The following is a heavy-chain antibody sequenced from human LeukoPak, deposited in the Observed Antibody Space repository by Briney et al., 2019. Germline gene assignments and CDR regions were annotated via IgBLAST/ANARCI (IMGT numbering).Heavy chain of an antibody. CDR3: AREGVRYDSTGYYYYDYFDY. CDR1: GFTFDDYG. V-gene: IGHV3-20*04. D-gene: IGHD3-22*01. J-gene: IGHJ4*02. CDR2: INWNGGST. Sequence: GGYLRRCCAASGFTFDDYGMSWVRQAPGKGLECVSGINWNGGSTGYADSVKGRFTISRDNAKNSLYLQMNSLRAEDTALYYCAREGVRYDSTGYYYYDYFDYWGQGTLVTVSS.